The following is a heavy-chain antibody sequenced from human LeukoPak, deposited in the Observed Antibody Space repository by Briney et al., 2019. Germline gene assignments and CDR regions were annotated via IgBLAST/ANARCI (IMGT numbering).Heavy chain of an antibody. V-gene: IGHV1-18*01. D-gene: IGHD3-22*01. J-gene: IGHJ4*02. Sequence: GASVKVSCKASGYTFTSYGISWVRQAPGQGLEWMGWISAYNGNTNYAQKLQGRVTMTTDTSTSTAYMELRSLRSDDTAVYYCARDYVDNFDSYGYIALDQWGQGTLVIVSS. CDR2: ISAYNGNT. CDR3: ARDYVDNFDSYGYIALDQ. CDR1: GYTFTSYG.